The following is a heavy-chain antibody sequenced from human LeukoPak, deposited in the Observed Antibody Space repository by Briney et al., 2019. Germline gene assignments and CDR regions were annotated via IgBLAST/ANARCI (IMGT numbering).Heavy chain of an antibody. Sequence: GGSLRLSCAASGFTFSSYHINWVRQAPGKGLEGVSSISSSSSYIYYADSVKGRFTISRDNAKNSVYLQMNSLRAEDTAVYYCARVKGTRYISGWSNLDYWGQGTLVTVSS. D-gene: IGHD6-19*01. CDR2: ISSSSSYI. V-gene: IGHV3-21*01. CDR1: GFTFSSYH. J-gene: IGHJ4*02. CDR3: ARVKGTRYISGWSNLDY.